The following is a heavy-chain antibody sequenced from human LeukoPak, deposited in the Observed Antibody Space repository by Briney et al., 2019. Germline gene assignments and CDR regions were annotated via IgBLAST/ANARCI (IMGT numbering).Heavy chain of an antibody. CDR1: GYTFTSYG. J-gene: IGHJ1*01. CDR2: ISAYNGNT. Sequence: ASVKVSCKASGYTFTSYGISCVRQAPGQGLEWMGWISAYNGNTNYAQKLQGRVTMTTDTSTSTAYMKLRSLRSDDTAVYYCAISTFRIFGVVRTWGQGTLVTVPS. V-gene: IGHV1-18*01. CDR3: AISTFRIFGVVRT. D-gene: IGHD3-3*01.